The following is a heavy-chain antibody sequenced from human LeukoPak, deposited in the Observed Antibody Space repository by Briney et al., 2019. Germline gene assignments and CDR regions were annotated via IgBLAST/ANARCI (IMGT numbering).Heavy chain of an antibody. Sequence: GGSLRLSCAASEFTFSSYGIHWARQAPDKGLEWVAFIRYDGSNKYYADSVKGRFTISRDNSNNTLYLQMNSLRAEDTAVYYCATAAVSYSYGDNVLKYWGQGTLVTVSS. D-gene: IGHD5-18*01. CDR1: EFTFSSYG. CDR2: IRYDGSNK. CDR3: ATAAVSYSYGDNVLKY. J-gene: IGHJ4*02. V-gene: IGHV3-30*02.